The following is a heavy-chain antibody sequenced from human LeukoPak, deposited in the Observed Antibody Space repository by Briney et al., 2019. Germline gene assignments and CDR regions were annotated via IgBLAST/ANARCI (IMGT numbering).Heavy chain of an antibody. J-gene: IGHJ4*02. CDR2: INHGGST. CDR3: ARGIAIGYCSGGSCYPFDY. V-gene: IGHV4-34*01. CDR1: GGSFSDYY. D-gene: IGHD2-15*01. Sequence: SSETLSLTCTVNGGSFSDYYWTWIRQSPGKGLEWIGEINHGGSTNYNPSLKSRVTMSVDTSKNQFSLKLSFVTAADTAVYYCARGIAIGYCSGGSCYPFDYWGQGTLVTVSS.